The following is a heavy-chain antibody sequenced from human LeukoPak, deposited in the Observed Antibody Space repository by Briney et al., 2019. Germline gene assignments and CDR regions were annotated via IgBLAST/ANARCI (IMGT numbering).Heavy chain of an antibody. D-gene: IGHD1-26*01. CDR3: AGDRYSGSYILPPFGY. CDR1: GFTFSGYN. Sequence: GGSLRLSCAASGFTFSGYNMNWVRQAPGKGLEWVSSISTSSSYIYYADSVKGRFTISRDNAKNSLYLQMNSLRAEDTAVYYCAGDRYSGSYILPPFGYWGQGTLVTVSS. CDR2: ISTSSSYI. J-gene: IGHJ4*02. V-gene: IGHV3-21*01.